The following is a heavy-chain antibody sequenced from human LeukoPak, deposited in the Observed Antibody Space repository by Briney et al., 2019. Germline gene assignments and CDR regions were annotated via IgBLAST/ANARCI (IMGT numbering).Heavy chain of an antibody. D-gene: IGHD6-19*01. J-gene: IGHJ3*02. Sequence: PGGSLRLSCAASGFTFSDHYMDWVRQAPGKGLEWVGRTRDKANGYTTEYAASVKGRFTISRDDSKSSLYLQMNSLKTEDTAVYYCSSGGSGALDIWGQGTMVTVSS. CDR2: TRDKANGYTT. CDR3: SSGGSGALDI. CDR1: GFTFSDHY. V-gene: IGHV3-72*01.